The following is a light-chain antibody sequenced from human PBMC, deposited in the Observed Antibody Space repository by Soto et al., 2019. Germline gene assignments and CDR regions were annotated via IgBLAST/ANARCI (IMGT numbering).Light chain of an antibody. Sequence: IQMTQSPSTLPASVGDRVTISCRASHTVERWLAWYQQKPVKAPKLLLSDVSTLERGVPSRFSASGSSTAITLTIGGLQTDDFATYDCPQYKYHVWTFGHGTKV. CDR3: PQYKYHVWT. V-gene: IGKV1-5*01. CDR1: HTVERW. J-gene: IGKJ1*01. CDR2: DVS.